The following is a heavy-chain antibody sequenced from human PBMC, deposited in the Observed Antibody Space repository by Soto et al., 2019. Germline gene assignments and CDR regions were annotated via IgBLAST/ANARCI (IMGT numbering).Heavy chain of an antibody. J-gene: IGHJ4*02. CDR2: MYYSGST. CDR3: ARSSDYVVFDY. Sequence: SETLSLTCTVSGGSISSYYWSWIRQPPGKGLEWIGYMYYSGSTNYNPSLKSRVTISVDTSKNQFSLKLSSVTAADTAVYYCARSSDYVVFDYWGQGTLVTVSS. D-gene: IGHD4-17*01. V-gene: IGHV4-59*01. CDR1: GGSISSYY.